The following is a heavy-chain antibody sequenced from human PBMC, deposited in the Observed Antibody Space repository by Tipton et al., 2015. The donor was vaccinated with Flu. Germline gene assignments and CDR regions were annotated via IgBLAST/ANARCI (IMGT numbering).Heavy chain of an antibody. CDR3: MWQQDFYNGMDV. Sequence: SLRLSCAASGFIFSDAWMNWVRLAPGKGLEWVGRIKSKTSGGTIDYAAPVKGRFTISRDDSKHTLYLQMNSLESEDTAVYHCMWQQDFYNGMDVWGQGTAVTVSS. V-gene: IGHV3-15*01. CDR1: GFIFSDAW. CDR2: IKSKTSGGTI. D-gene: IGHD6-13*01. J-gene: IGHJ6*02.